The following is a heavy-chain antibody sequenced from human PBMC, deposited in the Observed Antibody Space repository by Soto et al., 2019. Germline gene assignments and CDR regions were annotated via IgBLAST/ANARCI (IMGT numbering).Heavy chain of an antibody. V-gene: IGHV4-39*01. CDR1: GGSISSSSYY. J-gene: IGHJ5*02. CDR3: ARQSSGWYNWVDP. D-gene: IGHD6-19*01. CDR2: IYYSGSI. Sequence: SETLSLTCSVSGGSISSSSYYWGWIRQPPGKGLEWIGSIYYSGSIYYNPSLKSRVTISVDTSKNQFSLKLSSVTAAETAVYYCARQSSGWYNWVDPWGQGTLVT.